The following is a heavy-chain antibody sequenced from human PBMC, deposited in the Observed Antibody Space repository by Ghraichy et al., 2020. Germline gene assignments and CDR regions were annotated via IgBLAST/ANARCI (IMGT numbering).Heavy chain of an antibody. Sequence: GESLNISCTASGFTFGDYAMSWFRQAPGKGLEWVGFIRSKTYGGTTEYPASVKGRFTISRDDSKSIAYVQMNSLKTEDTAVYYCTRTRWFGELTIGYYFGYWGQGTLVTVSS. V-gene: IGHV3-49*03. D-gene: IGHD3-10*01. CDR3: TRTRWFGELTIGYYFGY. J-gene: IGHJ4*02. CDR2: IRSKTYGGTT. CDR1: GFTFGDYA.